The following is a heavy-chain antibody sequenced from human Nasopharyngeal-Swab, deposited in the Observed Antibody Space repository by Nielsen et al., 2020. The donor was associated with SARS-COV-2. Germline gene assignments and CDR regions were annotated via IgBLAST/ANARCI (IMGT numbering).Heavy chain of an antibody. CDR1: GYTLTELS. CDR2: FDPEDGET. J-gene: IGHJ5*02. Sequence: ASVKVSCKVSGYTLTELSMHWVRQAPGKGLEWMGGFDPEDGETIYAQKFQGRVTMTEDTFTDTAYMELSSLRSEDTAVYYCATDRRQYYYDSSGYYYWRGFDPWGQGTLVTVSS. V-gene: IGHV1-24*01. CDR3: ATDRRQYYYDSSGYYYWRGFDP. D-gene: IGHD3-22*01.